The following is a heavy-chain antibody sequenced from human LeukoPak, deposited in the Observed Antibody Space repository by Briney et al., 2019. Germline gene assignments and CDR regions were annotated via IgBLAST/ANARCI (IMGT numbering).Heavy chain of an antibody. V-gene: IGHV1-8*02. CDR1: GYSFTNHD. Sequence: ASVKVSCKASGYSFTNHDINWVRQASGQGLEWMGYMNPNSGQTVYAQRFQGRLSMTRDTSISTACMELSSLRSEDTAVYYCARVVPPLSIPTGGRFEDCWGQGTLVTVSS. J-gene: IGHJ4*02. D-gene: IGHD2-15*01. CDR3: ARVVPPLSIPTGGRFEDC. CDR2: MNPNSGQT.